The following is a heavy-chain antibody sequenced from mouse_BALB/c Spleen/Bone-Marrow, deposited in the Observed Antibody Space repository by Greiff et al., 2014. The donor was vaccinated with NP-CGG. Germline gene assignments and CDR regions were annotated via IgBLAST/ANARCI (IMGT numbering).Heavy chain of an antibody. V-gene: IGHV5-6*01. D-gene: IGHD2-4*01. CDR1: GFTFSSYG. J-gene: IGHJ3*01. CDR3: ARRDYDYDGSWFAY. CDR2: ISSGGSYT. Sequence: EVQRVESGGGLVKPGGSLKLSCAASGFTFSSYGVSWVRQTPDMRLEWVATISSGGSYTYYPDSVKGRFTISRDNAKDTLYLQMSSLKSEDTAMYYCARRDYDYDGSWFAYWGQGTLVTVSA.